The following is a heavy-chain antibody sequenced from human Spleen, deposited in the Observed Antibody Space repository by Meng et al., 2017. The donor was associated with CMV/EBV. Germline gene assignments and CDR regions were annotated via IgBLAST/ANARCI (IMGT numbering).Heavy chain of an antibody. J-gene: IGHJ6*02. Sequence: SLKISCAASGFTFDDYAMHWVRQAPGKGLEWVSGISWNSDTMGYADSVKGRFTISRDNAKNSLYLQMNSLRAEDMALYYCVKGGCSDDSCRFGMDVWGQGTPVTVSS. CDR1: GFTFDDYA. D-gene: IGHD2-15*01. V-gene: IGHV3-9*03. CDR2: ISWNSDTM. CDR3: VKGGCSDDSCRFGMDV.